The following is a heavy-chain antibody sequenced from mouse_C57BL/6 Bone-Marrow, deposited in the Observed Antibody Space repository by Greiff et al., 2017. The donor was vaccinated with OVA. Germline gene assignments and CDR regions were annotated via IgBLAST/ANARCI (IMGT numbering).Heavy chain of an antibody. CDR2: IDPENGDT. CDR3: TKDGYWYAMDY. Sequence: EVKLQESGAELVRPGASVKLSCTASGFNIKDDYMHWVKQRPEQGLEWIGWIDPENGDTEYASKFQGKATITADTSSNTAYLQLSSLTSEDTAVYYCTKDGYWYAMDYWGQGTSVTVSS. J-gene: IGHJ4*01. V-gene: IGHV14-4*01. D-gene: IGHD2-3*01. CDR1: GFNIKDDY.